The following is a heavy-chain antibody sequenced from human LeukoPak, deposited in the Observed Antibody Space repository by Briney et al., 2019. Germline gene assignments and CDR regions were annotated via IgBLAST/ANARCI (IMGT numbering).Heavy chain of an antibody. J-gene: IGHJ5*02. CDR1: GGSISSGDYY. Sequence: PSQTLSLTCTVSGGSISSGDYYWSWIRQPPGKGLEWIAYMYYSGSTYYNPSLKSRVTMSADTSKNQPSLKLSSVTAADTAVYYCARPYYYDSRIDPWGQGILVTVSS. CDR3: ARPYYYDSRIDP. CDR2: MYYSGST. V-gene: IGHV4-30-4*01. D-gene: IGHD3-22*01.